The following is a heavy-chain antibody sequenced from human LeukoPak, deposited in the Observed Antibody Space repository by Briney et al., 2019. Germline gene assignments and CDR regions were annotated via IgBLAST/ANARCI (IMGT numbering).Heavy chain of an antibody. CDR2: ISGSGST. J-gene: IGHJ4*02. D-gene: IGHD6-13*01. CDR3: AKETSSSWYLLLVDY. V-gene: IGHV3-23*01. Sequence: PGGSLRLSCAASGFTFSSYAMSWVRQAPGKGLEWVSAISGSGSTYYADSVKGRFTISRDNSKNTLYLQMNSLRAEDTAVYYCAKETSSSWYLLLVDYWGQGTLVTVSS. CDR1: GFTFSSYA.